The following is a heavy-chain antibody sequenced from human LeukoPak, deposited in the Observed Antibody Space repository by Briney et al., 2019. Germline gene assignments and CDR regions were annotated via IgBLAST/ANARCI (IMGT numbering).Heavy chain of an antibody. J-gene: IGHJ6*02. Sequence: GGSLRLSCAASGFTFSSYWMHWVRQAPGKGLVWVSRINSDGSSTSYADSVKGRFTISRDNAKNTLYLQMNSLRAEDTAVYYCERETGSAYGMDVWGQGPTVTFSS. CDR2: INSDGSST. D-gene: IGHD3-10*01. V-gene: IGHV3-74*01. CDR3: ERETGSAYGMDV. CDR1: GFTFSSYW.